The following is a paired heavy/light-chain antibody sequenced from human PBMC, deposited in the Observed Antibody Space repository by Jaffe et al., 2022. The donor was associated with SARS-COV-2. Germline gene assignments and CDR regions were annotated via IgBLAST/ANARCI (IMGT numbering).Light chain of an antibody. CDR3: QNYNSAPRT. J-gene: IGKJ1*01. Sequence: DIQMTQSPSSLSASVGDRVTITCRASQGISNYLAWYQQKPGKVPKLLIYAASTLQSGVPSRFSGSGSGTDFTLTISSLQPEDVATYYCQNYNSAPRTFGQGTKVEIK. V-gene: IGKV1-27*01. CDR2: AAS. CDR1: QGISNY.
Heavy chain of an antibody. Sequence: EVQLLESGGGLVQPGGSLRLSCAASGFTFSSYAMSWVRQAPGKGLEWVSDISTGGGTTYYADSVKGRFTISRDNSKNTLYLQMNSLRAEDTAVYYCAKSRGGGLSDGFDYWGQGTLVTVSS. J-gene: IGHJ4*02. V-gene: IGHV3-23*01. CDR1: GFTFSSYA. CDR3: AKSRGGGLSDGFDY. D-gene: IGHD3-16*01. CDR2: ISTGGGTT.